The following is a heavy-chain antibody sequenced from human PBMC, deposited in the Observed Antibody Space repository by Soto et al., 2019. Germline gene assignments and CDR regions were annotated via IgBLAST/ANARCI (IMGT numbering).Heavy chain of an antibody. Sequence: QVQLVESGGGVVQPGRSLRLSCAASGFTFHNFGMHWVRQASCKGLEWVATISYDGRNKYFADSVKGRFTISRDNSLDTLFLQMNSLRPEDTALYYCAKAVDITVRGVPPSDYWGQGTLVTVSS. D-gene: IGHD3-10*01. CDR2: ISYDGRNK. CDR1: GFTFHNFG. CDR3: AKAVDITVRGVPPSDY. J-gene: IGHJ4*02. V-gene: IGHV3-30*18.